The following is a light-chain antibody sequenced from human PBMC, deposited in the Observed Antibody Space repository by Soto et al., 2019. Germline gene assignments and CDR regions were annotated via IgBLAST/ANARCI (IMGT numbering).Light chain of an antibody. CDR3: QPRYSTPWT. CDR1: QSISSY. CDR2: AAS. V-gene: IGKV1-39*01. Sequence: DIQMTQSPSSLSASVGDRVTITCRASQSISSYLNWYQQKPGKAPKLLIYAASSLQSGVPSRFSGSRSGTDFPLTISSLPPEDFATYYCQPRYSTPWTFGQGTKVEIK. J-gene: IGKJ1*01.